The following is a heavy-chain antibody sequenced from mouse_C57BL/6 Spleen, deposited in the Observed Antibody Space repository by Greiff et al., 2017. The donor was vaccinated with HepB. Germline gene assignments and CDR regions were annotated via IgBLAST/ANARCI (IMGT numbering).Heavy chain of an antibody. D-gene: IGHD1-1*01. CDR1: GYTFTNYW. Sequence: VKLMESGAELVRPGTSVKMSCKASGYTFTNYWIGWAKQRPGHGLEWIGDIYPGGGYTNYNEKFKGKATLTADKSSSTAYMQFSSLTSEDSAIYYCARRDGSSLFDYWGQGTTLTVSS. V-gene: IGHV1-63*01. CDR3: ARRDGSSLFDY. J-gene: IGHJ2*01. CDR2: IYPGGGYT.